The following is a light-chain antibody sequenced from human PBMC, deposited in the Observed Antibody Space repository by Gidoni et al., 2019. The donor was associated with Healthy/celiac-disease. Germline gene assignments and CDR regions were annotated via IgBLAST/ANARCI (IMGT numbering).Light chain of an antibody. CDR1: QSFSSY. CDR3: QQSYSTPPT. J-gene: IGKJ2*01. CDR2: AAS. V-gene: IGKV1-39*01. Sequence: DIQMTQSPSSLSASVGDRVTITCRASQSFSSYLNWYQQKPGKAPKLLIYAASSLQCGVPSMCSGSGSGTDFTLTIRSLQPEDFANYYCQQSYSTPPTFGQGTKLEIK.